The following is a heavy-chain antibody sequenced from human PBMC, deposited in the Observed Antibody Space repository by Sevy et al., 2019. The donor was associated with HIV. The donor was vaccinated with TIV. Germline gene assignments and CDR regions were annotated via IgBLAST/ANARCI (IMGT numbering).Heavy chain of an antibody. J-gene: IGHJ6*02. CDR2: ISGSGGST. CDR3: VTEYSSSGGYYSYGMDV. Sequence: GGSLRLSCAASGFTFSSYAMSWVRQAPGKGLEWVSAISGSGGSTYYADSVKGRVTISRDNSKNTLYLQMNSLRAEDTAVYYCVTEYSSSGGYYSYGMDVWGQGTTVTVSS. D-gene: IGHD6-6*01. V-gene: IGHV3-23*01. CDR1: GFTFSSYA.